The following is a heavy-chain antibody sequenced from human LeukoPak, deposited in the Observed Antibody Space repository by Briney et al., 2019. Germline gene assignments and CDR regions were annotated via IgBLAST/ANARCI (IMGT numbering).Heavy chain of an antibody. V-gene: IGHV3-30*01. D-gene: IGHD2-8*01. CDR1: GFTFSSYA. CDR2: ISYDGSNK. J-gene: IGHJ4*02. Sequence: PGRSLRLSCAASGFTFSSYAMHWVRQAPGKGLEWVAVISYDGSNKYYADSVKGRFTISRDNSKNTLYLQMNSLRAEDTAVYYCARASSYATFGYWGQGTLVTVSS. CDR3: ARASSYATFGY.